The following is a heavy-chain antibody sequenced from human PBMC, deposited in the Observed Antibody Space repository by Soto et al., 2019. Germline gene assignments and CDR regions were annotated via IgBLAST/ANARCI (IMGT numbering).Heavy chain of an antibody. Sequence: GGSLRLSCAASGFTFSSYSMNWVRQAPGKGLEWVSYISSSSSTIYYADSVKGRFTISRDNAKNSLYLQMNSLRAEDTAVYYCAREYGDSGNSGYDYWGQGTLVTVSS. CDR3: AREYGDSGNSGYDY. CDR1: GFTFSSYS. D-gene: IGHD5-12*01. V-gene: IGHV3-48*04. CDR2: ISSSSSTI. J-gene: IGHJ4*02.